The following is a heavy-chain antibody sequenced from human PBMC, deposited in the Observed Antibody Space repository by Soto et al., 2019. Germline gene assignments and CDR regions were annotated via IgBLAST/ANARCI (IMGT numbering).Heavy chain of an antibody. CDR3: ARDKDYSIDY. CDR2: ISSTGNTI. CDR1: GFTFSRFS. V-gene: IGHV3-48*02. D-gene: IGHD4-4*01. Sequence: EVQLVESGGGLVQPGGSLRLSCAASGFTFSRFSLNWVRQAPGKGLEGVSHISSTGNTIYYADSVKGRFTISRDLAKNSLYLQMNNLRDDDTAVYYCARDKDYSIDYWGQGTLVTVSS. J-gene: IGHJ4*02.